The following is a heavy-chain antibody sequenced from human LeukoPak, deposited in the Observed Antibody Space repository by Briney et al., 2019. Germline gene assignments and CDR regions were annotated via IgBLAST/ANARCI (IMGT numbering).Heavy chain of an antibody. CDR2: ISWNSGSI. CDR3: AKESSSSGAFDI. D-gene: IGHD6-6*01. V-gene: IGHV3-9*01. CDR1: GFTFDDYA. J-gene: IGHJ3*02. Sequence: GRSLRLSCAASGFTFDDYAMHWVRHAPGKGLEWVSGISWNSGSIGYADSVKGRFTISRDNAKNSLYLQMNSLRAEDTALYYCAKESSSSGAFDIWGQGTMVTVSS.